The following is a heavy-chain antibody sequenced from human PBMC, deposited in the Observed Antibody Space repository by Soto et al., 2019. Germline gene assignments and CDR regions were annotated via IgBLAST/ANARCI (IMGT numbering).Heavy chain of an antibody. CDR2: INPSGGST. V-gene: IGHV1-46*01. D-gene: IGHD6-13*01. Sequence: ASVKVSCKASGYTFTSYYMHWVRQAPGQGLEWMGIINPSGGSTSYAQKFQGRVTMTRDTSTSTVYMELSSLRSEDTAVYYCATSKPIAAAGRANWLDPWGQGTLVTVSS. CDR1: GYTFTSYY. CDR3: ATSKPIAAAGRANWLDP. J-gene: IGHJ5*02.